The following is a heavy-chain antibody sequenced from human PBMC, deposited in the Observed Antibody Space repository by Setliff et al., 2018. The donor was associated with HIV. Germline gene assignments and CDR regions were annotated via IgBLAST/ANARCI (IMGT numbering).Heavy chain of an antibody. V-gene: IGHV5-51*01. Sequence: GESLKIPCKGSGYSFTSYWIGWVRQMPGKGLEWMGIIYPGDSDTRYSPSFQGQVTISADKSISTAYLQWSSLKASDTAMYYCAGSYSSSWYGAEYFQHWGQGTLVTVSS. D-gene: IGHD6-13*01. CDR3: AGSYSSSWYGAEYFQH. J-gene: IGHJ1*01. CDR2: IYPGDSDT. CDR1: GYSFTSYW.